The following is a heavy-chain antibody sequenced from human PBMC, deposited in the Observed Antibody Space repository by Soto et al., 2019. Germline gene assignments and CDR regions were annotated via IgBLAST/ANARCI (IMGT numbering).Heavy chain of an antibody. CDR3: ARGNHYDFWSGYQSSYYYYMDV. Sequence: PGGSLRLSCAASGFTFSSYSMNWVRQAPGKGLEWVAVIWYDGSNKYYADSVKGRFTISRDNSKNTLYLQMNSLRAEDTAVYYCARGNHYDFWSGYQSSYYYYMDVWGKGTTVTVSS. D-gene: IGHD3-3*01. CDR2: IWYDGSNK. CDR1: GFTFSSYS. J-gene: IGHJ6*03. V-gene: IGHV3-33*08.